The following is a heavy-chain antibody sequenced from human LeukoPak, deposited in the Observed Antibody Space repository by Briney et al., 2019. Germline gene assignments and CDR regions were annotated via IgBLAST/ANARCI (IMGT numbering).Heavy chain of an antibody. CDR1: GFTFSSYA. V-gene: IGHV3-30-3*01. CDR2: ILYDGSNK. Sequence: PGGSLRLSCAASGFTFSSYAMHWVRQAPGKGLEWVAVILYDGSNKYYADSVKGRFTISRDNSKNTLYLQMNSLRAEDTAVYYCARVKFGELFTDYWGQGTLVTVSS. J-gene: IGHJ4*02. CDR3: ARVKFGELFTDY. D-gene: IGHD3-10*01.